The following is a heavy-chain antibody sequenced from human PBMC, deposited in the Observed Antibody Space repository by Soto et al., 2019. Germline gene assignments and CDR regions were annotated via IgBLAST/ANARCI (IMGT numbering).Heavy chain of an antibody. CDR1: GFTFSDYY. CDR2: ISSSGSTI. V-gene: IGHV3-11*01. CDR3: ARERSLLGYSGYDRGVRYFDY. Sequence: PRLSCAASGFTFSDYYMSWIRQAPGKGLEWVSYISSSGSTIYYADSVKGRFTISRDNAKNSLYLQMNSLRAEDTAVYYCARERSLLGYSGYDRGVRYFDYWGQGTLVTVSS. J-gene: IGHJ4*02. D-gene: IGHD5-12*01.